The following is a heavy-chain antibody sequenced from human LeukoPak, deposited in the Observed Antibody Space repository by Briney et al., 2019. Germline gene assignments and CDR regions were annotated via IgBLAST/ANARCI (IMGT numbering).Heavy chain of an antibody. Sequence: KASETLSLTCTVSGGSISGSTYFWGWIRQSPGKGLEWIGSIYYSGSTYYNPSLKSRVTISVDTSKNQFSLKLSSVTAADTAVYYCASLRSPGDFDYWGQGTLVTVSS. J-gene: IGHJ4*02. CDR1: GGSISGSTYF. CDR2: IYYSGST. CDR3: ASLRSPGDFDY. V-gene: IGHV4-39*01.